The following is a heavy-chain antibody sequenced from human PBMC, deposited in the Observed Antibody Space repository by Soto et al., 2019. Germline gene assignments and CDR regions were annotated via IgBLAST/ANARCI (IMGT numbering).Heavy chain of an antibody. CDR2: IWYDGSNK. V-gene: IGHV3-33*01. J-gene: IGHJ6*02. Sequence: GGSLRLSCAASGFTFSSYGMHWVRHAPGKGLEWVAVIWYDGSNKYYADSVKGRFTISRDNSKNTLYLQMNSLRAEDTAVYYCARERYYDFWSGYYYYYYGMDVWGQGTTVTVSS. D-gene: IGHD3-3*01. CDR1: GFTFSSYG. CDR3: ARERYYDFWSGYYYYYYGMDV.